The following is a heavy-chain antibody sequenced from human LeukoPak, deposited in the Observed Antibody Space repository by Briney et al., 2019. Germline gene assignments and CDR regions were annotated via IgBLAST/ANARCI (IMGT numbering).Heavy chain of an antibody. Sequence: PSQTLSLTCTVSGGSISSGGYYWSWIRQHPGKGLEWIGYIYYGGSTYYNPSLKSRVTISVDTSKNQFSLKLSSVTAADTAVYYCARGDTVTAFDYWGQGTLVTVSS. CDR1: GGSISSGGYY. CDR3: ARGDTVTAFDY. J-gene: IGHJ4*02. CDR2: IYYGGST. D-gene: IGHD4-17*01. V-gene: IGHV4-31*03.